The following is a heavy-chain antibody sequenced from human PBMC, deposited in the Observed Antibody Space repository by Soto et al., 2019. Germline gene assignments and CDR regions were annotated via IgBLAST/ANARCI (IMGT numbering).Heavy chain of an antibody. CDR2: VYWDDTK. D-gene: IGHD4-17*01. V-gene: IGHV2-5*02. J-gene: IGHJ4*02. CDR1: GFSLSTSGVG. CDR3: ARKGYGDYPLDY. Sequence: QITLRESGPALVKPTQTLTLTCTFSGFSLSTSGVGVGWIRQPPGKALEWLAVVYWDDTKHYSPSLKSRLTITKDTSKNQVVLTMTKMDPVDTATYFCARKGYGDYPLDYWGQGTLVTVSS.